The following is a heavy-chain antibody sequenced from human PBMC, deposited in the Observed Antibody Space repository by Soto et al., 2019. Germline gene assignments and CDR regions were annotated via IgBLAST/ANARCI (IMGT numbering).Heavy chain of an antibody. V-gene: IGHV3-30*18. CDR2: VSADGNRQ. CDR3: EKVSVGYVDPNLGLAEAY. D-gene: IGHD3-16*01. Sequence: QVQLVESGGGAAQPGTSLTLSCAASGFSFGAYGMHWVRQAPGKGLEWVAVVSADGNRQLYADSVRGRFTISRDNSKNTLHLQMNSLRSDDTAMYYCEKVSVGYVDPNLGLAEAYWGQGARVTVSS. CDR1: GFSFGAYG. J-gene: IGHJ4*02.